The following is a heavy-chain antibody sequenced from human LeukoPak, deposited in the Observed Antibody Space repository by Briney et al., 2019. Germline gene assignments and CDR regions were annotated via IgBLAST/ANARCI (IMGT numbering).Heavy chain of an antibody. V-gene: IGHV3-74*01. Sequence: GGSLRLSCAASGFTFSNYWMHWVRQAPGKGLVWVSRISGDGATTSYADSVKGRFTISRDNAKSTLYLQMNSLRAEDAAVYYCARVLYNWNDCLDYWGQGTLVTLSS. CDR3: ARVLYNWNDCLDY. CDR1: GFTFSNYW. CDR2: ISGDGATT. D-gene: IGHD1-20*01. J-gene: IGHJ4*02.